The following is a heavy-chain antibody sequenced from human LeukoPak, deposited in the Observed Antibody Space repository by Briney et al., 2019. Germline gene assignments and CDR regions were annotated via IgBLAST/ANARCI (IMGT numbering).Heavy chain of an antibody. CDR2: ISGSGDST. CDR1: AVTFSSYA. CDR3: AQQWLHLGAFDI. Sequence: GGSLRLSCADSAVTFSSYAMSWVRQAPGKGLEWVSAISGSGDSTYYADSVKGRFTISRDNSKNTLYLQMNSLRAEDTAVYYCAQQWLHLGAFDIWGQGTMVTVSS. D-gene: IGHD6-19*01. V-gene: IGHV3-23*01. J-gene: IGHJ3*02.